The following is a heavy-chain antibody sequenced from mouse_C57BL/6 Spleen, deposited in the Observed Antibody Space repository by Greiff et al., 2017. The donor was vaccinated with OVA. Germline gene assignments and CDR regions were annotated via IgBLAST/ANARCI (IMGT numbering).Heavy chain of an antibody. CDR2: ISSGGSYT. J-gene: IGHJ4*01. CDR3: ARQRWDGAMDY. D-gene: IGHD4-1*01. Sequence: EVKLMESGGDLVKPGGSLKLSCAASGFTFSSYGMSWVRQTPDKRLEWVATISSGGSYTYYPDSVTGRFTISRDNAKNTLYLQMSSLKTEDTAMYYCARQRWDGAMDYWGQGTSVTVSS. V-gene: IGHV5-6*01. CDR1: GFTFSSYG.